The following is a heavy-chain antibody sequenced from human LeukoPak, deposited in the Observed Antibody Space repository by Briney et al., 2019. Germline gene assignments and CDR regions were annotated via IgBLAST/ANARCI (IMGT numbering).Heavy chain of an antibody. J-gene: IGHJ3*02. Sequence: GGSLRLSCAASGLTFSSSALSWVRQAPGKGLRWVSSISGNGLQTQYADSVKGRFTISRDNSKNTLYLQMNSLRAEDTAVYYCAREWGSRDAFDIWGQGTMVTVSS. V-gene: IGHV3-23*01. CDR2: ISGNGLQT. D-gene: IGHD3-16*01. CDR3: AREWGSRDAFDI. CDR1: GLTFSSSA.